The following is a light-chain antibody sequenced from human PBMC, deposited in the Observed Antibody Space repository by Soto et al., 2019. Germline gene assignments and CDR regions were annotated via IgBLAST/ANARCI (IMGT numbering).Light chain of an antibody. Sequence: QSALTQPASVSGSPGQSITISCTGTSSDVGGYNYVSWYQQHPGKAPKFMIYEVSNRPSGVSNRFSGSKSGNTASLTISGLQAADEADYYCSSYTSSSTLVVFGGGTQLTVL. J-gene: IGLJ2*01. CDR2: EVS. V-gene: IGLV2-14*01. CDR3: SSYTSSSTLVV. CDR1: SSDVGGYNY.